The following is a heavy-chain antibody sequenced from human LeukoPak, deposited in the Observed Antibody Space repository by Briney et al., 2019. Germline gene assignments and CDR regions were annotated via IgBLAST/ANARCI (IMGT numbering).Heavy chain of an antibody. CDR3: ARIKAAAGPQEASDI. CDR1: GYSISSGYY. Sequence: PSETLSLTCTVSGYSISSGYYWGWIRQPPGKGLEWIGSIYHSGSTYYNPSLKSRVTISVDTSKNQFSLKLSSVTAADTAVYYCARIKAAAGPQEASDIWGRGTMVTVSS. J-gene: IGHJ3*02. V-gene: IGHV4-38-2*02. CDR2: IYHSGST. D-gene: IGHD6-13*01.